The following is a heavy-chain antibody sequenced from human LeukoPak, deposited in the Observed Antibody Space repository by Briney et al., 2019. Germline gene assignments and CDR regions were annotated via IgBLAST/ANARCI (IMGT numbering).Heavy chain of an antibody. D-gene: IGHD5-24*01. J-gene: IGHJ4*02. CDR2: IYSGGST. Sequence: PGGSLRLSCAASGFTDSSNYMSWVRQAPGKGLEWVSVIYSGGSTYYADSVKGRFTISRDNSKNTLYLQMNSLRAEDTAVYYCARDRGDGYNYWELDYWGQGTLVTVSS. CDR1: GFTDSSNY. CDR3: ARDRGDGYNYWELDY. V-gene: IGHV3-66*01.